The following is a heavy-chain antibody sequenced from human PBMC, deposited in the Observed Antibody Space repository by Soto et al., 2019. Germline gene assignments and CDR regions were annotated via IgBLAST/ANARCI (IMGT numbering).Heavy chain of an antibody. V-gene: IGHV3-33*08. CDR1: RFTFNSYT. D-gene: IGHD3-9*01. CDR3: AREHGGLYYDILTGTMGYFDY. CDR2: IWYDGSNK. Sequence: GGSLRLSCAASRFTFNSYTMHWVRQAPGKGLEWVAVIWYDGSNKYYADSVKGRFTISRDNSKNTLYLQMNSLRAEDTAVYYCAREHGGLYYDILTGTMGYFDYWGQGTLVTVSS. J-gene: IGHJ4*02.